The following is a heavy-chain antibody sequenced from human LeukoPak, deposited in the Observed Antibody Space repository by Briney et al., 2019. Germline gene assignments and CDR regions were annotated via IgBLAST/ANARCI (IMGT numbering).Heavy chain of an antibody. D-gene: IGHD2-2*01. CDR2: IYYSGST. Sequence: SETLSLTCTVSGGSISSYYWSWIRQPPGKGLEWIGYIYYSGSTNYNPSLKSRVTISVDTSKNQSSLKLSSVTAADTAVYYCARGCSSTSCWGYYFDYWGQGTLVTVSS. J-gene: IGHJ4*02. CDR3: ARGCSSTSCWGYYFDY. V-gene: IGHV4-59*01. CDR1: GGSISSYY.